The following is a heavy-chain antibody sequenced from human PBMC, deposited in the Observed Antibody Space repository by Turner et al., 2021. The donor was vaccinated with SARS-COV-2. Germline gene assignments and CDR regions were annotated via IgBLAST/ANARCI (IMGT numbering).Heavy chain of an antibody. D-gene: IGHD3-3*01. CDR1: GGSISSSSYY. V-gene: IGHV4-39*01. J-gene: IGHJ6*02. CDR2: IYYSGST. CDR3: ASPSVDFWSGSYYGMDV. Sequence: QLQLQESGPGLVKPSETLSLPGTVSGGSISSSSYYWGWIRQPPGKGLEWIGSIYYSGSTYYNPSLKSRVTISVDTSKNQFSLKLSSVTAADTAVYYCASPSVDFWSGSYYGMDVWGQGTTVTVSS.